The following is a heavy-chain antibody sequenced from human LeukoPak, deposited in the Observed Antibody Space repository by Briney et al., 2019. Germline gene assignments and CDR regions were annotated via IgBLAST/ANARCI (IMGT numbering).Heavy chain of an antibody. Sequence: ASVKVSCKASGYTFTSYGISWVRQAPGQGLEWMGWISAYNGNTNYAQKLQGRVTMTTDTSTSTAYMELRSLRSDDTAVYYCARRDDSTPRGYYYMDVWGKGTTVTVSS. D-gene: IGHD3-9*01. CDR3: ARRDDSTPRGYYYMDV. CDR1: GYTFTSYG. J-gene: IGHJ6*03. CDR2: ISAYNGNT. V-gene: IGHV1-18*01.